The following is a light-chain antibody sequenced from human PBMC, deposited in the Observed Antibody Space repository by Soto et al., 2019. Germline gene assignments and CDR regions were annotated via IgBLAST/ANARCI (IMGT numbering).Light chain of an antibody. J-gene: IGLJ1*01. V-gene: IGLV2-8*01. CDR3: KSYAGSNTYV. Sequence: QSALTQPPSASGSPGQSVTISCTGTKNDIGVYDFVSWYQHHPGKAPRLIIYEVVQRPSGVPDRFSGSKSGNTASLTVSGLQAADEGDYFCKSYAGSNTYVFRSGTKVTV. CDR2: EVV. CDR1: KNDIGVYDF.